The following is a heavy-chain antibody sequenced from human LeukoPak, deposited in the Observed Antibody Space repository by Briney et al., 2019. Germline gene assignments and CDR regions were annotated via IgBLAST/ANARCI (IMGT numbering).Heavy chain of an antibody. CDR1: GWSFSGYY. J-gene: IGHJ5*02. CDR3: ARRVRLLWFGELSNNWFDP. D-gene: IGHD3-10*01. V-gene: IGHV4-34*01. CDR2: INHSGST. Sequence: PSETLSLTCAVYGWSFSGYYWSWIRQPPGKGLEWIGEINHSGSTNYNPSLKSRVTISVDTSKNQFSLKLSSVTAADTAVYYCARRVRLLWFGELSNNWFDPWGQGTLVTVSS.